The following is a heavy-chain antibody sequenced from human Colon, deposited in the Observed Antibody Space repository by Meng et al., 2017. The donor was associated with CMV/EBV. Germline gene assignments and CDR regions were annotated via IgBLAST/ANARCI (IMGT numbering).Heavy chain of an antibody. Sequence: GESLKISCAASGFTFSSYAMSWVRQAPGQGLEWISYISDSGSTIYYADSARGRFTISRDNARNSLYLFMNTLRAEDTAVYYCARVGSSSGFDYWGLGTLVTVSS. CDR3: ARVGSSSGFDY. D-gene: IGHD6-6*01. J-gene: IGHJ4*02. CDR2: ISDSGSTI. CDR1: GFTFSSYA. V-gene: IGHV3-48*03.